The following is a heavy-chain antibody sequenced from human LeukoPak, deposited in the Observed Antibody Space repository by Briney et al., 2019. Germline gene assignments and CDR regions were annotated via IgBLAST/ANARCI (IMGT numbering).Heavy chain of an antibody. CDR3: AKDRYGDYGPFDN. CDR2: IKQDGSEK. V-gene: IGHV3-7*01. D-gene: IGHD4-17*01. J-gene: IGHJ3*02. CDR1: GFTFSNYW. Sequence: GESLRLSCAASGFTFSNYWMTWVRQAPGKGLEWVANIKQDGSEKNHVGSVKGRFTISRDNAKNSLYLQMNSLRAEDTAVYYCAKDRYGDYGPFDNWGQGTMVTVSS.